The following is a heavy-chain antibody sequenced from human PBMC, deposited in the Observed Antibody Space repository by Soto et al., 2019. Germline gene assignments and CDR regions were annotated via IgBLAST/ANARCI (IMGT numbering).Heavy chain of an antibody. J-gene: IGHJ5*02. D-gene: IGHD3-3*01. CDR2: INAGNGNT. Sequence: ASVKVSCKASGDSYTSYAMHWVRQAPGQSLEWMGWINAGNGNTKYSQKFQGRVTITRDTSASTAYIELSSLRSEDTAVYYCARDPVVGLRSILNWFAPWGQGTLVTAPQ. CDR1: GDSYTSYA. V-gene: IGHV1-3*01. CDR3: ARDPVVGLRSILNWFAP.